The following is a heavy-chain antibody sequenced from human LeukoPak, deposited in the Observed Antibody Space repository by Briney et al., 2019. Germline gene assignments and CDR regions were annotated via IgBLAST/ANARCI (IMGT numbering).Heavy chain of an antibody. Sequence: PGASLRLSCAASGFTFSSYAMCWVRQAPGKGLEWVSAISGSGGSTYYADSVKGRFTISRDNSKNTLYLQMNSLRAEDTAVYYCAKTLNPSPRVDYYYGMDVWGQGTTVTVSS. CDR1: GFTFSSYA. CDR3: AKTLNPSPRVDYYYGMDV. CDR2: ISGSGGST. V-gene: IGHV3-23*01. J-gene: IGHJ6*02.